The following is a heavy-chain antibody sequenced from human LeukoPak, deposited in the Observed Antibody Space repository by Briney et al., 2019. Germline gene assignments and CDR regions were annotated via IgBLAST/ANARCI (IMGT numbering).Heavy chain of an antibody. Sequence: SETLSLTCTVSGGSISSSSYYWGWIRQPPGKGLEWIGSIYYSGSTYYNPSLKSRVTISVDTSKNQFSLKVSSVTAADTAVYYCASSFIAAAGTFFFDYWGQGSLVTASS. CDR2: IYYSGST. J-gene: IGHJ4*02. CDR3: ASSFIAAAGTFFFDY. V-gene: IGHV4-39*01. CDR1: GGSISSSSYY. D-gene: IGHD6-13*01.